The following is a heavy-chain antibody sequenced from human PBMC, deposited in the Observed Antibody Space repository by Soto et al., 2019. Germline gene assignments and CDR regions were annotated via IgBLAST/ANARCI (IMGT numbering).Heavy chain of an antibody. CDR2: IKSKTDGGTT. Sequence: PGGSLRLSCAASGFTFTTAWINWVRQAPGKGLEWVGRIKSKTDGGTTDYAAPVKGRFTISRDDSKNTLYLQMNSLKTEDTAVYYCTTDNSYDYIWGSYRYRGSWSAFDIWGQGTMVTVSS. D-gene: IGHD3-16*02. J-gene: IGHJ3*02. V-gene: IGHV3-15*07. CDR3: TTDNSYDYIWGSYRYRGSWSAFDI. CDR1: GFTFTTAW.